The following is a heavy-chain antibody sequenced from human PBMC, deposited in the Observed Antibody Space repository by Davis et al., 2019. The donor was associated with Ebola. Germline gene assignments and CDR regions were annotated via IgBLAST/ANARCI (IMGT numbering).Heavy chain of an antibody. V-gene: IGHV3-30-3*01. CDR1: GFTFSSYA. Sequence: GESLKISCAASGFTFSSYAMHWVRQAPGKGLEWVAVISYDGSNKYYADSVKGRFTISRDNAKNTLYLQMNSLRAEDTAVYYCAREAAVAHFDYWGQGTLVTVSS. J-gene: IGHJ4*02. CDR2: ISYDGSNK. CDR3: AREAAVAHFDY. D-gene: IGHD6-19*01.